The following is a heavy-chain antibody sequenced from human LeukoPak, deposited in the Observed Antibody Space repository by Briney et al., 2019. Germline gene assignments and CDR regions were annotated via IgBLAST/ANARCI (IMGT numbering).Heavy chain of an antibody. CDR1: GFTFSSYA. Sequence: GRSLRLSCAASGFTFSSYAMHWVRQAPGKGLEWVAVISYDGSNKYYADSVKGRFTISRDNSKNTLYLQVNSLRAEDTAVYYCARDRYYYDSSGYYYVGYFDYWGQGTLVTVSS. CDR2: ISYDGSNK. CDR3: ARDRYYYDSSGYYYVGYFDY. V-gene: IGHV3-30-3*01. J-gene: IGHJ4*02. D-gene: IGHD3-22*01.